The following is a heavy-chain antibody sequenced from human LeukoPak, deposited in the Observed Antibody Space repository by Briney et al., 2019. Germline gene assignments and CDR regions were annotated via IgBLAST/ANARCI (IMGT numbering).Heavy chain of an antibody. CDR3: GKDLRYSSGWHSGDY. Sequence: GGSLRLSCAASGFNFSDYGMHWVRQAPGKGLEWVAFIRYDDTNKYYADSVKGRFSIFRDTSKNTLYLQMSGLRTDDTAVYFCGKDLRYSSGWHSGDYWGQGSLVIVSS. J-gene: IGHJ4*02. D-gene: IGHD6-25*01. CDR2: IRYDDTNK. V-gene: IGHV3-30*02. CDR1: GFNFSDYG.